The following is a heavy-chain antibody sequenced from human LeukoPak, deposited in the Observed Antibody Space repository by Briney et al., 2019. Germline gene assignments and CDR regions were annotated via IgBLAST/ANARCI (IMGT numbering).Heavy chain of an antibody. CDR2: ISYDGSNK. D-gene: IGHD6-13*01. CDR1: GFTFSSYA. Sequence: PGGSLRLSCAASGFTFSSYAMHWARQAPGKGLEWVAVISYDGSNKYYADSVKGRFTISRDNSKNTLYLQMNSLRAEDTAVYYCAKDREMHSSWYYFDYWGQGTLVTVSS. J-gene: IGHJ4*02. V-gene: IGHV3-30-3*01. CDR3: AKDREMHSSWYYFDY.